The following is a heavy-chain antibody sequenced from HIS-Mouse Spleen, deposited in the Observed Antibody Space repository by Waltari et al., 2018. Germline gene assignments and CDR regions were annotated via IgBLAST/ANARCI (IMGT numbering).Heavy chain of an antibody. CDR2: IYSGDNT. D-gene: IGHD3-10*01. Sequence: EVQLVETGGGLIQPGGSLRLSCAASGFTVSSNYMSWVRQAPGKGLEWVSVIYSGDNTNYADSVKGRFTISRDNSKNTLYLQMNSLRAEDTAVYYCARHYYYGSGSYYFDYWGQGTLVTVSS. CDR3: ARHYYYGSGSYYFDY. CDR1: GFTVSSNY. V-gene: IGHV3-53*02. J-gene: IGHJ4*02.